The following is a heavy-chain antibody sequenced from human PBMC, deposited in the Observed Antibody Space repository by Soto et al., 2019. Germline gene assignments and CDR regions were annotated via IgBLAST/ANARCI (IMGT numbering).Heavy chain of an antibody. V-gene: IGHV4-59*08. D-gene: IGHD4-17*01. J-gene: IGHJ5*02. CDR1: GGSISSYY. Sequence: SECLSLTCTVSGGSISSYYWSWIRQPPGKGLEWIGYIYYSGSTNYNPSLKSRVTISVDTSKNQFSLKLSSVTAADTAVYYCARQIDYGDYDNWFDPWGQGTLVTVSS. CDR2: IYYSGST. CDR3: ARQIDYGDYDNWFDP.